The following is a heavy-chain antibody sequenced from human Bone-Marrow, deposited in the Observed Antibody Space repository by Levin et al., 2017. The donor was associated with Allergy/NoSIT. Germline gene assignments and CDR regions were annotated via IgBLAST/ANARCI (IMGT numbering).Heavy chain of an antibody. CDR1: GFTFDDYA. CDR3: AKDMDAVPAAPRDY. D-gene: IGHD2-2*01. J-gene: IGHJ4*02. CDR2: ISWNSGSI. Sequence: GGSLRLSCAASGFTFDDYAMHWVRQAPGKGLEWVSGISWNSGSIGYADSVKGRFTISRDNAKNSLYLQMNSLRAEDTALYYCAKDMDAVPAAPRDYWGQGTLVTVSS. V-gene: IGHV3-9*01.